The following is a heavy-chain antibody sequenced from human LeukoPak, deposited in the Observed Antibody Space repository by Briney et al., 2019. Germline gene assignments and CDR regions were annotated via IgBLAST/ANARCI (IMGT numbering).Heavy chain of an antibody. CDR3: ARRGYCSSTSCYTFDP. CDR1: GGSISSSSYY. V-gene: IGHV4-39*01. D-gene: IGHD2-2*02. Sequence: SETLSLTCTVSGGSISSSSYYWGWIRQPPGKGLEWIGSIYYSGSTYYNPSLKSRVTISVDTSKNQFSLKLSPVTAADTAVYYCARRGYCSSTSCYTFDPWGQGTLVTVSS. CDR2: IYYSGST. J-gene: IGHJ5*02.